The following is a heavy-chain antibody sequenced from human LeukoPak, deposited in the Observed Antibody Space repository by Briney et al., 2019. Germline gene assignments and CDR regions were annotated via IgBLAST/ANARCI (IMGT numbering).Heavy chain of an antibody. CDR2: IIPILGIA. CDR1: GGTFSSYA. V-gene: IGHV1-69*04. J-gene: IGHJ4*02. Sequence: ASVKVSCKASGGTFSSYAISWVRQAPGQGLEWMGRIIPILGIANYAQKFQGRVTITADKSTSTAYMELSSLRSEDTAVYYCARDVADCTNGVCYGYWGQGTLVTVSS. D-gene: IGHD2-8*01. CDR3: ARDVADCTNGVCYGY.